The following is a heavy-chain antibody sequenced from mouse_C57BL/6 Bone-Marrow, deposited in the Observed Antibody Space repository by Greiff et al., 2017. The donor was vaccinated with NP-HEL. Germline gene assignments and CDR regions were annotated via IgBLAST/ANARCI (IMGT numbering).Heavy chain of an antibody. V-gene: IGHV1-52*01. J-gene: IGHJ4*01. CDR1: GYTFTSYW. CDR2: IDPSDSET. CDR3: ASLHGSYYYAMDY. Sequence: VQLQQPGAELVRPGSSVKLSCKASGYTFTSYWMHWVKQRPIQGLEWIGNIDPSDSETTYNQKFKDKATLTVDKSSSTAYMQLSSLTSEDSAVYYCASLHGSYYYAMDYWGQGTSVTVSS. D-gene: IGHD1-3*01.